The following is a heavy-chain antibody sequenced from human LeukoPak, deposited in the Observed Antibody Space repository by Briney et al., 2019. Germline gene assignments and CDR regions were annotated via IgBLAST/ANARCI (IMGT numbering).Heavy chain of an antibody. J-gene: IGHJ4*02. V-gene: IGHV3-11*04. CDR3: ARDWVRSPGMGY. Sequence: GGSLRLSCAASGFTFSDYYMSWIRQAPGKGLEGVSYISNSGSTIYYADSVKGRFTISRDNAKNSLYLQMDSLRAEDTAVYYCARDWVRSPGMGYWGQGTLVTVSS. D-gene: IGHD3-10*01. CDR2: ISNSGSTI. CDR1: GFTFSDYY.